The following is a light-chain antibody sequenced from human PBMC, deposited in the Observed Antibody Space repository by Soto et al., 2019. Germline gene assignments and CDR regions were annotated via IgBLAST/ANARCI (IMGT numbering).Light chain of an antibody. CDR2: AAS. Sequence: DIQMTQSPSSLSASVGDRVTITCRASQGISKYLAWYQQKPGKVPKLLIYAASTLQSGVPSRFSGSGSGTDFTLTISSLQPEDVATYYCQKYNSAPLVFGPGTKVDIK. J-gene: IGKJ3*01. CDR3: QKYNSAPLV. V-gene: IGKV1-27*01. CDR1: QGISKY.